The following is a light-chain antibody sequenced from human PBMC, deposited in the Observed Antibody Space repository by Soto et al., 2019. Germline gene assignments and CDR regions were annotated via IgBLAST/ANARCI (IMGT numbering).Light chain of an antibody. Sequence: EIVLTQSPATLSVSPGERATLSCRASQSVSRDLAWYQQKPGQAPRLLIYGASTRAPSIPARFSGSGSGTDFTLTISRLEPEDFAVYYCQQYGNSPITFGQGTRLEIK. J-gene: IGKJ5*01. CDR1: QSVSRD. CDR2: GAS. CDR3: QQYGNSPIT. V-gene: IGKV3-15*01.